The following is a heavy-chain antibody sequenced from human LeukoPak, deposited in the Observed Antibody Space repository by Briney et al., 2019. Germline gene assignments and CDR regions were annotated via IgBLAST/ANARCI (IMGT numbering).Heavy chain of an antibody. J-gene: IGHJ4*02. CDR1: GFTFSSYN. V-gene: IGHV3-48*02. D-gene: IGHD3-10*01. CDR2: ISSSGSTI. CDR3: ARLEYYYVSGNYYKLFDY. Sequence: PGGSLRLSCAASGFTFSSYNMNWVRQAPGKGLEWVSDISSSGSTIYFADSVKGRFTISRDNAKNSLYLQTNSLRDEDTAVYYCARLEYYYVSGNYYKLFDYWGQGTLVTVCS.